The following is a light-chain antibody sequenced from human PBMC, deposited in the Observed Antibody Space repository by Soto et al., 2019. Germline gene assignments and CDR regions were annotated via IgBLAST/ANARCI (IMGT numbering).Light chain of an antibody. Sequence: DIQMTQSPSSLSASVGDRVAITCRASQSIRFYLNWYQQKPGKAPKLLIYTASNVHSGVPSRISGSGSGTDFTLTISSLQPEDFATYYCQQSYSMPGTFGQGTKVDIK. J-gene: IGKJ1*01. V-gene: IGKV1-39*01. CDR2: TAS. CDR3: QQSYSMPGT. CDR1: QSIRFY.